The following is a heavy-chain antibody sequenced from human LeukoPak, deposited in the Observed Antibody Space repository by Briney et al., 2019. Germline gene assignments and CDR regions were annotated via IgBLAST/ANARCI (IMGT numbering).Heavy chain of an antibody. CDR2: IYASGST. J-gene: IGHJ3*02. D-gene: IGHD2-8*01. Sequence: PSETLSLTCSVSGGSISSFYWSWIRQPAGKGLEWIGRIYASGSTNYNPSLKSRVTMSLDTSKNQFSLKLSSVTAADTAVYYCARDPATMIYNAFDIWGQGTMVTVSS. V-gene: IGHV4-4*07. CDR3: ARDPATMIYNAFDI. CDR1: GGSISSFY.